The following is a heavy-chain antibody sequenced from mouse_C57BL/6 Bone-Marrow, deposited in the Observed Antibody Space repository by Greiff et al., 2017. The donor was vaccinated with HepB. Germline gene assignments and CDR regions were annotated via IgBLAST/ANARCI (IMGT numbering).Heavy chain of an antibody. CDR3: ARDSSTVVEDWYFDV. D-gene: IGHD1-1*01. Sequence: EVQVVESGGGLVKPGGSLKLSCAASGFTFSSYAMSWVRQTPEKRLEWVATISDGGSYTYYPDNVKGRFTISRDNAKNNLYLQMSHLKSEDTAMYYCARDSSTVVEDWYFDVWGTGTTVTVSS. CDR2: ISDGGSYT. CDR1: GFTFSSYA. V-gene: IGHV5-4*01. J-gene: IGHJ1*03.